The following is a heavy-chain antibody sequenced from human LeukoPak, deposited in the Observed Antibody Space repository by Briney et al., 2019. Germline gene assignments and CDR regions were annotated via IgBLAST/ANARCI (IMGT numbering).Heavy chain of an antibody. CDR2: ISTSGGST. V-gene: IGHV3-23*01. CDR1: GFTFSSFA. J-gene: IGHJ5*02. Sequence: PGGSLRLSCAASGFTFSSFAMSWVRQAPGKGLEWVSAISTSGGSTYYADSMKGRFTISRDNAKNTLYLQMNSLRAEDTAVYYCARVRGYDILTGYYSNWFDPWGQGTLVTASS. CDR3: ARVRGYDILTGYYSNWFDP. D-gene: IGHD3-9*01.